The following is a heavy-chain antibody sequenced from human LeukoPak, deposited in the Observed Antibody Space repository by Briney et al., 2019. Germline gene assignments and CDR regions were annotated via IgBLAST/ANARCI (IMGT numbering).Heavy chain of an antibody. CDR2: IIPILDIA. CDR1: GYTFTRYD. V-gene: IGHV1-69*04. J-gene: IGHJ6*03. Sequence: SVKVSCXASGYTFTRYDINWVRLATGQGLEWMGRIIPILDIANYAQKFQGRVTITADKSTSTAYMELSSLRSEDTAVYYCARSILELWYYYYMDVWGKGTTVTVSS. D-gene: IGHD1-7*01. CDR3: ARSILELWYYYYMDV.